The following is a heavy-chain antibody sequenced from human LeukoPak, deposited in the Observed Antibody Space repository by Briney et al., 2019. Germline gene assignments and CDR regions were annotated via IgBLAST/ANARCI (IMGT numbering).Heavy chain of an antibody. V-gene: IGHV3-23*01. D-gene: IGHD6-19*01. J-gene: IGHJ1*01. CDR3: AKDQKPDRIAVAGTSEYFQH. CDR2: ISGSGGST. Sequence: PGGSLRLSCAGSGFTFNSYAMSWVRQAPGKGLEWVSAISGSGGSTYNADSVKGRFTISRDNSKNTLYLKMNSLRAEDTAVYYCAKDQKPDRIAVAGTSEYFQHWGQGTLVTVSS. CDR1: GFTFNSYA.